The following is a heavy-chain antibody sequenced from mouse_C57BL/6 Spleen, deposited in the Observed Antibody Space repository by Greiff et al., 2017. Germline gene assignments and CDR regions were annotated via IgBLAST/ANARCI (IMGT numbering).Heavy chain of an antibody. V-gene: IGHV1-72*01. CDR1: GYTFTSYW. D-gene: IGHD1-2*01. Sequence: QVQLKQPGAELVKPGASVKLSCKASGYTFTSYWMHWVKQRPGRGLEWIGRIDPNSGGTKYNEKFKSKATLTVDKPSSTAYMQLSSLTSEDSAVYYCARYRITKGYAMDYWGQGTSVTVSS. J-gene: IGHJ4*01. CDR3: ARYRITKGYAMDY. CDR2: IDPNSGGT.